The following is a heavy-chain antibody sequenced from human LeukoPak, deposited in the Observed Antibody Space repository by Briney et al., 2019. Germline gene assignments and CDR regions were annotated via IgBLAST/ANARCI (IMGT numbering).Heavy chain of an antibody. Sequence: GESLRISCKGSGYSFTSYWISWVRQMPGKGLEWMGRIDPSDSYTNYSPSFQGHVTISADKSISTAYLQWSSLKASDTAMYYCARQVTMVRGANPRGAFDIWGQGTMVTVSS. V-gene: IGHV5-10-1*01. CDR1: GYSFTSYW. CDR2: IDPSDSYT. J-gene: IGHJ3*02. CDR3: ARQVTMVRGANPRGAFDI. D-gene: IGHD3-10*01.